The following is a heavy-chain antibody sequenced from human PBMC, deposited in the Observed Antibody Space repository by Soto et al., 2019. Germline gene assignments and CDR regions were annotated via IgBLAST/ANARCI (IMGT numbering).Heavy chain of an antibody. CDR3: AKADGSFIQSVFDY. J-gene: IGHJ4*02. CDR2: ISGSGGTT. V-gene: IGHV3-23*01. Sequence: PGGSLRLSCAASVFTFSSYAMSWVRQAPGKGLEWVSAISGSGGTTYYADSVKGRFTISRDNSKNTLYLQMNSLRAEDTAVYYCAKADGSFIQSVFDYWGQGTLVTVSS. D-gene: IGHD3-10*01. CDR1: VFTFSSYA.